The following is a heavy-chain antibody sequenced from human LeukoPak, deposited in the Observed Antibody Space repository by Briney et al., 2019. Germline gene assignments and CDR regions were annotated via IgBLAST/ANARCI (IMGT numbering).Heavy chain of an antibody. V-gene: IGHV1-18*01. D-gene: IGHD5-24*01. CDR1: GYTFTNDG. CDR3: ARGRHRGAYNWLFDS. CDR2: ICANNGNT. Sequence: AASVKVSCKTSGYTFTNDGITWVRQAPGQGLEWMGSICANNGNTKYAQKLQGRVNMTTDTSTSTGYMELRSLRSDDTAVYYCARGRHRGAYNWLFDSWGQGTLVTDSS. J-gene: IGHJ1*01.